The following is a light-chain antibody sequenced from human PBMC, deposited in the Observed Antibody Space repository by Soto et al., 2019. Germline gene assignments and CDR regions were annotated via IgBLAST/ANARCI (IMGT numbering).Light chain of an antibody. CDR3: QQYGSSRSLT. CDR2: GAS. J-gene: IGKJ4*01. CDR1: QRVSSNY. V-gene: IGKV3-20*01. Sequence: EIVLTQSPGTLSLSPGERATLSCRASQRVSSNYVAWYQQRTGQAPRLLIYGASSRATGIPDRFSGSGFGTDFTLTISRLEPEDFAVYYCQQYGSSRSLTFGGGTKVEIK.